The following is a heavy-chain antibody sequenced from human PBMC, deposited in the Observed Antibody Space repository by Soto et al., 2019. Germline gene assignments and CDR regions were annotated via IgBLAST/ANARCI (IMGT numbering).Heavy chain of an antibody. Sequence: GASVKVSCKASGYTFTGYYMHWVRQAPGQGLEWMGWINPNSGGTNYAQKFQGRVTMTRDTSISTAYMELSRLRSDDTAVYYCARDLQLTGYYYYYGMDLWGQGTTVTVSS. CDR3: ARDLQLTGYYYYYGMDL. CDR2: INPNSGGT. J-gene: IGHJ6*02. V-gene: IGHV1-2*02. D-gene: IGHD6-6*01. CDR1: GYTFTGYY.